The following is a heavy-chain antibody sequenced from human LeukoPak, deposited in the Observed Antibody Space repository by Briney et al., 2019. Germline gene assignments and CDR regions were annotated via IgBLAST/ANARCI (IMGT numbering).Heavy chain of an antibody. CDR1: GYTFTSYG. CDR2: ISAYNGNT. D-gene: IGHD2-2*01. J-gene: IGHJ3*02. V-gene: IGHV1-18*01. Sequence: GASVKVSCKASGYTFTSYGISWVRQAPGQGLEWMGWISAYNGNTNYAQKLQGRVTMTTDTSTSTAYMELRSLRSDDTAVYYCARRYCSSTSCYALDAFDIWGQGTMVTVSS. CDR3: ARRYCSSTSCYALDAFDI.